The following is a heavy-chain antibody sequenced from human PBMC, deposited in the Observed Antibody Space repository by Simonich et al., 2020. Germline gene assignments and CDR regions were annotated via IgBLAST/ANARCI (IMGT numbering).Heavy chain of an antibody. J-gene: IGHJ4*02. CDR3: ARANERDY. D-gene: IGHD1-1*01. CDR1: GFTFSSYS. Sequence: EVQLVESGGGLVKPGGSLRLSCAASGFTFSSYSMNWVRQAPRKGLEWVSSISSRSSYIYYADSVKGRFTISRDNAKNSLYLQMNSLRAEDTAVYYCARANERDYWGQGTLVTVSS. V-gene: IGHV3-21*01. CDR2: ISSRSSYI.